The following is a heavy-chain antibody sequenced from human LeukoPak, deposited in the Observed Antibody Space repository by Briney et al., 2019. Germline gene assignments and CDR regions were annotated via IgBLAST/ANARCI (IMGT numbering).Heavy chain of an antibody. J-gene: IGHJ4*02. CDR1: GYTFTSYY. D-gene: IGHD6-13*01. V-gene: IGHV1-46*01. CDR2: INPSGGST. CDR3: ARGGAPSIAAAGKDFDY. Sequence: ASVKVSCKASGYTFTSYYMHWVRQAPGQGLEWMGIINPSGGSTSYAQKFQGRVTMTRDTSTSTVYMELSSLRSEDTAVCYCARGGAPSIAAAGKDFDYWGQGTLVTVSS.